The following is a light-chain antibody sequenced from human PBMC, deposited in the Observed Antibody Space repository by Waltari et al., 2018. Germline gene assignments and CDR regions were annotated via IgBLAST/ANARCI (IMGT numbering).Light chain of an antibody. CDR1: QTIITW. Sequence: SVGDRVTITCRASQTIITWLAWYQQKPGKAPKLLIYKASSLESGVPSRFSGSGAGTEFSLTISSLQPDDSATYYCQQYYTYWTFGQGTKVDIK. CDR3: QQYYTYWT. V-gene: IGKV1-5*03. J-gene: IGKJ1*01. CDR2: KAS.